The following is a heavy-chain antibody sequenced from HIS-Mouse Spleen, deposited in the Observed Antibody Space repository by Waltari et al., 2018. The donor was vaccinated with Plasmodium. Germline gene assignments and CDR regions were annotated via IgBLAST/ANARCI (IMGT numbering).Heavy chain of an antibody. CDR3: AKEEGNWNDDDAFDI. Sequence: QVQLVESGGGVVQPGRSLRRSCAACGCTFSSYGMHWVRQAPGKGLEWVAVIWYDGSNKYYADSVKGRFTISRDNSKNTLYLQMNSLGAEDTAVYYCAKEEGNWNDDDAFDIWGQGTMVTVSS. V-gene: IGHV3-33*06. CDR1: GCTFSSYG. D-gene: IGHD1-1*01. J-gene: IGHJ3*02. CDR2: IWYDGSNK.